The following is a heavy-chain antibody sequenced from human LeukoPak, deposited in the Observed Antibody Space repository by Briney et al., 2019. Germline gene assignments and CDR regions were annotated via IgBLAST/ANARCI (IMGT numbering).Heavy chain of an antibody. CDR2: ISSSSSTI. D-gene: IGHD3-22*01. CDR3: ARVDDSSGYYLDGVTFDI. Sequence: GGSLRLSCAASGFTFSSYSMNWVRQAPGKGLEWVSYISSSSSTIYYADSVKGRFTISRDNAKNSLYLQMNSLRGEDTAVYYCARVDDSSGYYLDGVTFDIWGQGTMVTVSS. CDR1: GFTFSSYS. J-gene: IGHJ3*02. V-gene: IGHV3-48*01.